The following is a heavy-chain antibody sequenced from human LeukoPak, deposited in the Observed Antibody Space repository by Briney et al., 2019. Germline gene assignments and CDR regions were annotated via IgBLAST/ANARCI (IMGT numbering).Heavy chain of an antibody. CDR1: GYTFTSYD. V-gene: IGHV1-8*03. CDR2: MNPNSGNT. CDR3: ARGGGGSYGDYYYYYYMDV. D-gene: IGHD1-26*01. J-gene: IGHJ6*03. Sequence: ASVRVSCKASGYTFTSYDINWVRQATGQGLEWMGWMNPNSGNTGYAQKFQGRVTITRNTSISTAYMELSSLRSEDTAVYYRARGGGGSYGDYYYYYYMDVWGKGTTVTVSS.